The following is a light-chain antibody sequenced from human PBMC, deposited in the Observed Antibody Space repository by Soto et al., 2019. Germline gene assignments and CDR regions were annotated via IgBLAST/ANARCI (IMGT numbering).Light chain of an antibody. CDR1: QNISSW. Sequence: DIQMTQSPSPLSASIGDRVTITCRASQNISSWLAWYQQRPGKAPKVLIYKASTLESGVPSRFNGSGSGTEFALTISSLQPDDFATYYCQHYNTYSYTFGQGTKLEIK. V-gene: IGKV1-5*03. CDR3: QHYNTYSYT. CDR2: KAS. J-gene: IGKJ2*01.